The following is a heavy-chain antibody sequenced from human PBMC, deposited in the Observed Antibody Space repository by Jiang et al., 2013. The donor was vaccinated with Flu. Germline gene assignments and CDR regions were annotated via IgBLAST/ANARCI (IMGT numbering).Heavy chain of an antibody. CDR1: GFSLSTSGMC. D-gene: IGHD1-26*01. Sequence: KPTQTLTLTCTFSGFSLSTSGMCVSWIRQPPGKALEWLARIDWDDDKYYSTSLKTRLTISKDTSKNQVVLTMTNMDPVDTATYYCARIVAHSGSYYSYFDYWGQGTLVTVSS. CDR3: ARIVAHSGSYYSYFDY. CDR2: IDWDDDK. V-gene: IGHV2-70*11. J-gene: IGHJ4*02.